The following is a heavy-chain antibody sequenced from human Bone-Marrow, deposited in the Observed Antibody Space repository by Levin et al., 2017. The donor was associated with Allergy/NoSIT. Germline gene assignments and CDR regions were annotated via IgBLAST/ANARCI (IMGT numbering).Heavy chain of an antibody. CDR1: GFTFSDHY. CDR3: ARDLSYDTN. V-gene: IGHV3-72*01. D-gene: IGHD3-22*01. CDR2: TRNKANSYTT. Sequence: GGSLRLSCAASGFTFSDHYMDWVRQAPGKGLEWVGRTRNKANSYTTEYAASVKGRFTISRDDSKNSLYLQMNSLKTEDTAVYYCARDLSYDTNWGQGTLVTVSS. J-gene: IGHJ4*02.